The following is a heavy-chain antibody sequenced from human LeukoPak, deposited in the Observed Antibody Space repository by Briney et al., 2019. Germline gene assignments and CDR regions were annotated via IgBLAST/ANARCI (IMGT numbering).Heavy chain of an antibody. J-gene: IGHJ4*02. D-gene: IGHD3-22*01. Sequence: SSETLSLTCTVSGGSISSSSYYWGWIRQPPGKGLEWIGSIYYSGSTYYNPSLKSRVTISVDTSKNQFSLKLSSVTAADTAVYYCARGPNPYYYDSSGYPFDYWGQGTLVTVSS. V-gene: IGHV4-39*07. CDR1: GGSISSSSYY. CDR2: IYYSGST. CDR3: ARGPNPYYYDSSGYPFDY.